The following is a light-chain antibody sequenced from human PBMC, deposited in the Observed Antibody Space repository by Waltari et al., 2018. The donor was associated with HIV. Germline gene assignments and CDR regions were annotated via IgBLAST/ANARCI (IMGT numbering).Light chain of an antibody. V-gene: IGKV4-1*01. J-gene: IGKJ4*01. CDR1: QSLLPRYNNKNY. CDR3: QQYYSSPLT. Sequence: DIVMTQSPDSMAVSLGERAPINCNDSQSLLPRYNNKNYLAWYQQKPGQPPKLFIYWASTRESRVPDRFSGSGSGTDFTLTINNLRAEDVAVYYCQQYYSSPLTFGGGTKVEIK. CDR2: WAS.